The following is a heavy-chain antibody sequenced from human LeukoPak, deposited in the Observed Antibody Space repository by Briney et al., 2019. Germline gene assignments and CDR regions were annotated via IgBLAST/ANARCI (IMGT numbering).Heavy chain of an antibody. Sequence: GGSLRLSCATSGFTFSFYGMNWVRQAPGKGLEWVAFIQYDGSYKFYADSVQGRFSISRDNSKNTLFLQMNSLRTEDTAVYYCAKTSDQLLYSKFDFWGQGALVTVSS. CDR2: IQYDGSYK. J-gene: IGHJ4*02. V-gene: IGHV3-30*02. CDR3: AKTSDQLLYSKFDF. CDR1: GFTFSFYG. D-gene: IGHD2-15*01.